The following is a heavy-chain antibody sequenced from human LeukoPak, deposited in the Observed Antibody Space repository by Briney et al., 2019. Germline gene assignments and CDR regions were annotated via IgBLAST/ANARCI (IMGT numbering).Heavy chain of an antibody. Sequence: GASVKVSCKASGYTFTSYDINWVRQATGQGLEWMGWMNPNSGNTGYAQKFQGRVTMTRNTSISTAYMELSSLRSEDTAVYYCAAGYSYGYVDYGDNSSLDYWGQGTLVTVSS. D-gene: IGHD5-18*01. V-gene: IGHV1-8*01. CDR3: AAGYSYGYVDYGDNSSLDY. CDR1: GYTFTSYD. J-gene: IGHJ4*02. CDR2: MNPNSGNT.